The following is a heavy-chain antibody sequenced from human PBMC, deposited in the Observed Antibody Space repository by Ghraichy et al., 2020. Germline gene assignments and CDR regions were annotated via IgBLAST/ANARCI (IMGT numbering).Heavy chain of an antibody. V-gene: IGHV3-23*01. CDR2: ISATSGRT. D-gene: IGHD2-2*01. CDR3: AKDCPAWPSCPAPHDY. Sequence: GGSLRLSCAASGFTFSSYAMSWVRQAPGKGLEWVSTISATSGRTYYADSVKGRFTVSRDNSKNTLHLQMNSLRAEDTAVYYCAKDCPAWPSCPAPHDYWGQGILVTASS. J-gene: IGHJ4*02. CDR1: GFTFSSYA.